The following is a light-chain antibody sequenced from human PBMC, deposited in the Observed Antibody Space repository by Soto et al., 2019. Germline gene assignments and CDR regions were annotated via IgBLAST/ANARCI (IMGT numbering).Light chain of an antibody. V-gene: IGKV3-20*01. CDR2: GAS. Sequence: EIVLTQSPGTLSLSPGERATLSCRASQSVSGSYLAWYQQKPGQAPRLLIYGASTRATGSPDRFSGGGSGTDFTLTISRLEPEDFAVYYCQQYGSSPFTFGPGTKVDI. CDR3: QQYGSSPFT. J-gene: IGKJ3*01. CDR1: QSVSGSY.